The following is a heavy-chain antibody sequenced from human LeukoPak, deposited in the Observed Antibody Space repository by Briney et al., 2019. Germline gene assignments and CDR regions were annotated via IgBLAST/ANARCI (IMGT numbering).Heavy chain of an antibody. CDR3: ARDLWFGESPGDY. J-gene: IGHJ4*02. CDR2: IYHSGST. Sequence: SETLSLTCTVSGYSISSGYYWGWIRQPPGKGLEWIGSIYHSGSTYYNPSLKSRVTISVDTSKNQFSLKLSSVTAADTAVYYCARDLWFGESPGDYWGQGTLVTVSS. V-gene: IGHV4-38-2*02. CDR1: GYSISSGYY. D-gene: IGHD3-10*01.